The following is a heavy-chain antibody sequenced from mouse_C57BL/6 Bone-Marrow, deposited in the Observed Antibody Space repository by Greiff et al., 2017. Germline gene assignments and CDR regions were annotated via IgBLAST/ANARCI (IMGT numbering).Heavy chain of an antibody. CDR1: EYEFPSHD. J-gene: IGHJ4*01. CDR3: ASLVLYAMDY. V-gene: IGHV5-2*01. CDR2: INSDGGST. Sequence: EVNLVESGGGLVQPGESLKLSCESNEYEFPSHDMSWVRKTPEKRLELVAAINSDGGSTYYPDNMERRFIFSRDNTKKTLYLQMSSLWSDDTALYYCASLVLYAMDYWGQGTSVTVSS.